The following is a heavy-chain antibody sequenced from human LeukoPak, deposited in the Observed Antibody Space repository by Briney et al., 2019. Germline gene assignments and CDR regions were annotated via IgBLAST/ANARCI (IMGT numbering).Heavy chain of an antibody. CDR3: AKAPIGYSSSWYYFDY. CDR2: ISTISGSGPGT. V-gene: IGHV3-23*01. J-gene: IGHJ4*02. D-gene: IGHD6-13*01. CDR1: GFTFSSYS. Sequence: GGSLRLSCAASGFTFSSYSMNWVRQAPGKGLEWVSAISTISGSGPGTYYADSVKGRFTISRDKSKNTLYLQMNSLRAEDTAVYYCAKAPIGYSSSWYYFDYWGQGTLVTVSS.